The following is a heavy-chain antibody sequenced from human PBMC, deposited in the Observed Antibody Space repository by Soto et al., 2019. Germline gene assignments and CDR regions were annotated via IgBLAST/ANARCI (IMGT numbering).Heavy chain of an antibody. CDR3: AKDRFGIVGPVDY. CDR1: GLIFSDYA. Sequence: EVQLLESGGDLGQPGGSLRLPWAASGLIFSDYAMSWVRQAPGKGLECVACISGSGGNTFYADSVKGRFTISRDNSKNTLSLHMNSLRVDDTAVYFCAKDRFGIVGPVDYWGQGTLVTVSS. D-gene: IGHD1-26*01. J-gene: IGHJ4*02. V-gene: IGHV3-23*01. CDR2: ISGSGGNT.